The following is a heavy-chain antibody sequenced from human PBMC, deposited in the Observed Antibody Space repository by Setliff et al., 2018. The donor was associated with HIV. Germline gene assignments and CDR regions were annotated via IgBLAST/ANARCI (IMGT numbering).Heavy chain of an antibody. J-gene: IGHJ5*02. CDR1: GFAFRDYT. D-gene: IGHD2-8*02. CDR2: ISFDGSNK. V-gene: IGHV3-30*04. CDR3: VRDRGTGTLYEGNCFDP. Sequence: GGSLRLSCVASGFAFRDYTMHWVRQAPGKGLEWLAVISFDGSNKYFADSVKGRFTISRDNSKNTVSLQMNSLRPEDTAVYYCVRDRGTGTLYEGNCFDPWGQGTLVTVSS.